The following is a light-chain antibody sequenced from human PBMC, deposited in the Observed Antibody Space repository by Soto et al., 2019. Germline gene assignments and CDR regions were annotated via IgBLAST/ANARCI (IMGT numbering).Light chain of an antibody. CDR2: AAS. CDR3: QRTYWPSFT. V-gene: IGKV1-39*01. J-gene: IGKJ4*02. CDR1: QSVSIY. Sequence: HMSLSPSSLSASVGDRVAIACRASQSVSIYLNWYQQKPGKAPKLLIYAASSLQSGVPSRFSRSGCGKDFTLTISIVQAESFVSYCRQRTYWPSFTFGGGTKVDIK.